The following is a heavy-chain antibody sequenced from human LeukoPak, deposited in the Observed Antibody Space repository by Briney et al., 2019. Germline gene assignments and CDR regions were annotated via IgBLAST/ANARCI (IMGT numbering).Heavy chain of an antibody. J-gene: IGHJ4*02. V-gene: IGHV3-21*01. D-gene: IGHD1-26*01. CDR1: GFTFSSYS. CDR2: ISSSSSYI. Sequence: PGGSLRLSCAASGFTFSSYSMNWVRQAPGKGLEWVSSISSSSSYIYYADSVKGRFTISRDNSKNTLYLQMNSLRAEDTAVYYCARARVGGSYFDYWGQGTLVTVSS. CDR3: ARARVGGSYFDY.